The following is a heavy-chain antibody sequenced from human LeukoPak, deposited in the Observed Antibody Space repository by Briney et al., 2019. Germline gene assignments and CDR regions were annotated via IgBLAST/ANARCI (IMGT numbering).Heavy chain of an antibody. CDR3: ARKNDFDI. CDR1: GGSISSDH. D-gene: IGHD2/OR15-2a*01. J-gene: IGHJ3*02. Sequence: PSETLSLTCTVSGGSISSDHWNWIRQPPGKGLERIGCIFYSGRTYYNPSLKSRVTISVDMSKSQFSLRLTSATAADTAVYYCARKNDFDIWGQGTLVTVSS. V-gene: IGHV4-59*01. CDR2: IFYSGRT.